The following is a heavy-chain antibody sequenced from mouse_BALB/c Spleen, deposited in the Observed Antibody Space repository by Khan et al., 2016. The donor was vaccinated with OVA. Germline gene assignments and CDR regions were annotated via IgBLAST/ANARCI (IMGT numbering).Heavy chain of an antibody. V-gene: IGHV1-15*01. D-gene: IGHD1-1*01. J-gene: IGHJ2*01. Sequence: QVQLQQSGAELVRPGASVTLSCKASGYTFTDYEMHWVKQTPVHGLEWIGAIDPETGGTAYNQKFKGKATLTADKSSSTAYMELRSLTSDDSAGYYCTRSYYGSSGFDYWGQGTTLTVSS. CDR2: IDPETGGT. CDR3: TRSYYGSSGFDY. CDR1: GYTFTDYE.